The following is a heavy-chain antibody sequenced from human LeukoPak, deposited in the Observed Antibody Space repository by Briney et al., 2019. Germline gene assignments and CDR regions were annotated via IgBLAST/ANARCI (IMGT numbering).Heavy chain of an antibody. Sequence: GGSLRLSCAASGFTFSSYGMSWVRQAPGKGLEWVSAISGSGGSTYYADSVKGRFTISRDNSKNTLYLQMNSLRAEDTAVYYYAKDHASSSWYYFDYWGQGTLVTVSS. V-gene: IGHV3-23*01. CDR2: ISGSGGST. CDR3: AKDHASSSWYYFDY. CDR1: GFTFSSYG. D-gene: IGHD6-13*01. J-gene: IGHJ4*02.